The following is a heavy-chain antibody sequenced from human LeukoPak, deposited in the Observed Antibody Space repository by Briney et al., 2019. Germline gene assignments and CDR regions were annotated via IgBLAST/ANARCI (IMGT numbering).Heavy chain of an antibody. D-gene: IGHD1-26*01. J-gene: IGHJ6*02. CDR2: ISGSGGST. Sequence: PGGSLRLSCAVSGFTLSSYSMSWVRQAPGKGPEWVSAISGSGGSTYYADSVKGRFTISRDNSKNTLYLQMNSLRAEDTAVYYCAKVLKWEPWYYYYGMDVWGQGTTVTVSS. CDR1: GFTLSSYS. CDR3: AKVLKWEPWYYYYGMDV. V-gene: IGHV3-23*01.